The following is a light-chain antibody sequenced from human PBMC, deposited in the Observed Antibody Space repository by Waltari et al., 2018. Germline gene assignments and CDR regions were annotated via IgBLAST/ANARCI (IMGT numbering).Light chain of an antibody. J-gene: IGKJ2*01. CDR1: QNIGSY. CDR3: QQTYNSYT. CDR2: RSS. Sequence: DIEMTQYPSSSSASVGDRVTITCRASQNIGSYLNWFQQKPGKAPELLIYRSSSFQNGVPSRFTGRGSGTDFRLTINNLQPEDSAIYFCQQTYNSYTFGQGTKVEIK. V-gene: IGKV1-39*01.